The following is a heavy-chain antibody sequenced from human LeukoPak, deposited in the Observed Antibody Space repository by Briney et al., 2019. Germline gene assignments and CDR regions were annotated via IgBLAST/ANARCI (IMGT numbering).Heavy chain of an antibody. Sequence: KPSETLSLTCTVSGGSISSSSYYWGWIRQPPGKGLEWIGSIYYSGSTYYNPSLKSRVTISVDTSKNQFSLKLSSVTAADSAVYYCARHDYGDTPPDNWGQGTLVTVSS. CDR1: GGSISSSSYY. J-gene: IGHJ4*02. D-gene: IGHD4/OR15-4a*01. V-gene: IGHV4-39*01. CDR3: ARHDYGDTPPDN. CDR2: IYYSGST.